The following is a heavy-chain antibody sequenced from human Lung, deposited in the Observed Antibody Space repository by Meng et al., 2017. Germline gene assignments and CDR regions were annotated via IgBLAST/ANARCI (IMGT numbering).Heavy chain of an antibody. J-gene: IGHJ4*02. Sequence: QVQVQHVGAGLLKPSEALSLTCVVSGGSFSDYYWSWIRQPPGKGLEWIGEINHSGSTNYNPSLESRATISVDTSQNNLSLKLSSVTAADSAVYYCARGPTTMAHDFDYWGQGTLVTVSS. CDR3: ARGPTTMAHDFDY. CDR1: GGSFSDYY. V-gene: IGHV4-34*01. CDR2: INHSGST. D-gene: IGHD4-11*01.